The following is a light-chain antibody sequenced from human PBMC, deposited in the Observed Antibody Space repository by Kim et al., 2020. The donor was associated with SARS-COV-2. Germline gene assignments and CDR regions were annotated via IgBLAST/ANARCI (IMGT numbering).Light chain of an antibody. Sequence: WSPGERATLSCRASQSVSSSYLAWYQQKPGQAPRLLIYGASSRATGIPDRFSGSGSGTDFTLTISRLEPEDFAVYYCQQYGSSRTFGQGTKLEI. J-gene: IGKJ2*01. CDR2: GAS. V-gene: IGKV3-20*01. CDR1: QSVSSSY. CDR3: QQYGSSRT.